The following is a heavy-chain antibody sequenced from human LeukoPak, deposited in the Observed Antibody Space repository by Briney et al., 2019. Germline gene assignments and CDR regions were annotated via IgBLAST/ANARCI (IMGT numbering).Heavy chain of an antibody. Sequence: ASVKVSCKASGYTFTSYDINWVRQATGQGLEWMGWMNPNSGNTGYAQKFQGGVTMTRNTSISTAYMELSSLRSEDTAVYYCARGGYSGYDVRYYYYYGMDVWGQGTTVTVSS. J-gene: IGHJ6*02. CDR1: GYTFTSYD. CDR3: ARGGYSGYDVRYYYYYGMDV. V-gene: IGHV1-8*01. CDR2: MNPNSGNT. D-gene: IGHD5-12*01.